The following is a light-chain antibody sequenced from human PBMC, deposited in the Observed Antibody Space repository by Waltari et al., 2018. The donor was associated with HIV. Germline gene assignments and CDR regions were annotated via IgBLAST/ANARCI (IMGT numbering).Light chain of an antibody. CDR1: QSVSNS. Sequence: EMVMAQSPATLSVSPGATATVACGSSQSVSNSLAWYQQKPGQAPRLLIYGASTRATGIPARFSGSGSGTDFTLTISSLEPEDFAVYYCQQRSNWPPPPITSGQGTRLEI. V-gene: IGKV3-11*01. J-gene: IGKJ5*01. CDR2: GAS. CDR3: QQRSNWPPPPIT.